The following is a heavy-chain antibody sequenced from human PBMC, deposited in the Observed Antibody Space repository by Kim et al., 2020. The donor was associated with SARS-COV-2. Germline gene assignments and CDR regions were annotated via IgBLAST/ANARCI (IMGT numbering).Heavy chain of an antibody. J-gene: IGHJ4*02. D-gene: IGHD5-12*01. V-gene: IGHV3-33*01. CDR3: ARGYSGYDPPFDY. Sequence: YADSVKGRFTISRDNSKNPLYLQMNSLRAEDTAVYYCARGYSGYDPPFDYWGQGTLVTVSS.